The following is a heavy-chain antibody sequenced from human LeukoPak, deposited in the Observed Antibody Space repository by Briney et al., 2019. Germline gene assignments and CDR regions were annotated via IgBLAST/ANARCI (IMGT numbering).Heavy chain of an antibody. D-gene: IGHD5-12*01. CDR1: GYTLTKLS. CDR2: FDPEDGET. CDR3: ATAASGYEGNFDH. Sequence: ASVKVSCKVSGYTLTKLSVHWVRQAPGKGLEWMGGFDPEDGETIYAQKFQGRVTMTEDTSTDTAYMELSSLRSEDTAVYYCATAASGYEGNFDHWGQGTLVTVSS. J-gene: IGHJ4*02. V-gene: IGHV1-24*01.